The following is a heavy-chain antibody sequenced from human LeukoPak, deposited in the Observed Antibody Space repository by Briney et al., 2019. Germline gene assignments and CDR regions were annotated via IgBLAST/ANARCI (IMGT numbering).Heavy chain of an antibody. J-gene: IGHJ4*02. Sequence: SETLSLTCAVYRGSFSGYYWSWIRQPPGKGLEWIGEINHSGSTNCNPSIKSRVPISVDTSKNQFSLKLSSVTAADAAVYYCARGSWYDVGYLDYWGQGTLVTVSS. D-gene: IGHD1-1*01. CDR1: RGSFSGYY. CDR2: INHSGST. V-gene: IGHV4-34*01. CDR3: ARGSWYDVGYLDY.